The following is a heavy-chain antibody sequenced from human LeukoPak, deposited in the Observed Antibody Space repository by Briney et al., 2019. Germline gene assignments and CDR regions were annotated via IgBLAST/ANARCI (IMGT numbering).Heavy chain of an antibody. D-gene: IGHD2-15*01. CDR2: ISGSGGST. Sequence: QPGGSLRLSCAASGFTFSSYAMSWVRQAPGKGLEWVSAISGSGGSTYYADSVKGRFTISRGNSKNTLYLQMNSLRAEDTAVYYCAKLGRVVVAASSEIDYWGQGTLVTVSS. J-gene: IGHJ4*02. CDR3: AKLGRVVVAASSEIDY. V-gene: IGHV3-23*01. CDR1: GFTFSSYA.